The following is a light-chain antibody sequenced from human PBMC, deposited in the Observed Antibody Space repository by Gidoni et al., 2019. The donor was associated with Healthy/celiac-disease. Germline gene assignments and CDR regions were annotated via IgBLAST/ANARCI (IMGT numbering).Light chain of an antibody. CDR3: QVWDSYSDHVV. CDR1: NLGTKS. CDR2: YDS. V-gene: IGLV3-21*04. J-gene: IGLJ2*01. Sequence: SYVLTQPPSVSVAPGKTSRITCGGNNLGTKSVHWYQQKPGQAPVLVISYDSDRPSGIPERFSGSNSGNTATLTISRVEAGDEADYYCQVWDSYSDHVVFGGGTKLTVL.